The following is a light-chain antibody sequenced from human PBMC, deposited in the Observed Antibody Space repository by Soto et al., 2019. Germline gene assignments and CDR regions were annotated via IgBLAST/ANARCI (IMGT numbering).Light chain of an antibody. V-gene: IGKV3-20*01. CDR1: QSVSSNY. Sequence: EIVLTQSPGTLSLSPGERATLSCRASQSVSSNYLAWYQQKPGQAPRLLIYGASTRATGIPDRISGSGSGTDFTLTISRLEPEDFAVYYCQQYGRSPPLIFGGGTKVDIK. J-gene: IGKJ4*01. CDR2: GAS. CDR3: QQYGRSPPLI.